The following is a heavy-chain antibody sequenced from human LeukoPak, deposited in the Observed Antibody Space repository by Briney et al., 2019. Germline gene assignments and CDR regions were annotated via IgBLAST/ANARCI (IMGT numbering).Heavy chain of an antibody. CDR1: GGSISSYY. J-gene: IGHJ4*02. Sequence: SETLSLTCTVSGGSISSYYWSWIRQPAGKGLEWIGRIYTSGSTNYNPSLKSRVTMSVDTSKNQFSLKLSSVTAADTAVYYCASTLKNYDFWSGGYYFDYWGQGTLVTVSS. V-gene: IGHV4-4*07. D-gene: IGHD3-3*01. CDR2: IYTSGST. CDR3: ASTLKNYDFWSGGYYFDY.